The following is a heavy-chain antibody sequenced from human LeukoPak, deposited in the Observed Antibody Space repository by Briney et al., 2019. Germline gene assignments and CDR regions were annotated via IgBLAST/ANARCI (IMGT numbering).Heavy chain of an antibody. V-gene: IGHV3-74*01. CDR1: GFTFRNYW. CDR2: IDNDGSST. Sequence: PGGSLRLSCAASGFTFRNYWMHRVRQAPGKGLVWVSRIDNDGSSTIYADSVKGRFTISRDNAKSAVYLQMNSLRAEDTGVYYCARGGMAHAFDIWGQGTMVTVSS. D-gene: IGHD2-8*01. J-gene: IGHJ3*02. CDR3: ARGGMAHAFDI.